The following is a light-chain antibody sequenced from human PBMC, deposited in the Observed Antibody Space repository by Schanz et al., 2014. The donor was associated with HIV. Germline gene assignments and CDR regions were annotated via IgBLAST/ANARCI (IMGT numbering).Light chain of an antibody. J-gene: IGKJ2*01. CDR3: QQSYTTPRT. CDR1: QNIDNW. Sequence: DIQMTQSPSSLSASLGDRVTLTCRASQNIDNWLAWYQQKPGKAPNLLIYQASSLKTGVPSRFSGSGSGTDFTLTISSLQPEDFATYYCQQSYTTPRTFGQGTNLDIK. CDR2: QAS. V-gene: IGKV1-39*01.